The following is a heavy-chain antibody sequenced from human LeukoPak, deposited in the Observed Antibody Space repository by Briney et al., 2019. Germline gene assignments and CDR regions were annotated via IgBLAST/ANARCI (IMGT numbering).Heavy chain of an antibody. D-gene: IGHD3-10*01. V-gene: IGHV1-18*01. CDR1: GGTFSKYS. CDR3: ARDITMVRGVSGY. CDR2: ISAYNGNT. J-gene: IGHJ4*02. Sequence: ASVKVSCKASGGTFSKYSINWVRQAPGQGLEWMGWISAYNGNTNYAQKLQGRVTMTTDTSTSTAYMELRSLRSDDTAVYYCARDITMVRGVSGYWGQGTLVTVSS.